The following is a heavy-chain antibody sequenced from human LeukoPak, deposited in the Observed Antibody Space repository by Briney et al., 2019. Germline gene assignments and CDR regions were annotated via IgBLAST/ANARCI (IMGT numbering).Heavy chain of an antibody. V-gene: IGHV1-46*01. CDR1: GYTFTSHY. J-gene: IGHJ6*03. D-gene: IGHD6-6*01. CDR2: INPSGGST. Sequence: ASVKVSCKASGYTFTSHYMHWVRQAPGQGLEWMGIINPSGGSTSYAQKFQGRVTVTRDTSTSTVYMELSSLRSEDTAVYYCARDGSTWSYYYYYYYMDVWGKGTTVTVSS. CDR3: ARDGSTWSYYYYYYYMDV.